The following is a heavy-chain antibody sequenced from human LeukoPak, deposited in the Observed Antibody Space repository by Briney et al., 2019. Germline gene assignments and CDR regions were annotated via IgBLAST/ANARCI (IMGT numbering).Heavy chain of an antibody. CDR1: GYTFTSYY. D-gene: IGHD3-22*01. J-gene: IGHJ4*02. Sequence: TGGSLRLSCAASGYTFTSYYMHWVRQAPGQGLEWMGIINPSGGSTSYAQKFQGRVTMTRDMSTSTVYMELSSLRSEDTAVYYCARDSATNEYYDSSGYLFWGQGTLVTVSS. CDR3: ARDSATNEYYDSSGYLF. CDR2: INPSGGST. V-gene: IGHV1-46*01.